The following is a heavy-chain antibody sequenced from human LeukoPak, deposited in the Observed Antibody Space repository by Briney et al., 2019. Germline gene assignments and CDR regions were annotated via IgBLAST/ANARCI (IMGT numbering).Heavy chain of an antibody. J-gene: IGHJ4*02. CDR3: ASHSGGNSEVFDY. CDR1: GGSISSGSHY. D-gene: IGHD4-23*01. V-gene: IGHV4-61*02. Sequence: SETLSLTCTVSGGSISSGSHYWSWIRQPAGKGLEWIGRIYTSGSTNYNPSLKSRLTISVDTSKNQFSLKVRSVTAADTAVYYCASHSGGNSEVFDYWGQGTLATVSS. CDR2: IYTSGST.